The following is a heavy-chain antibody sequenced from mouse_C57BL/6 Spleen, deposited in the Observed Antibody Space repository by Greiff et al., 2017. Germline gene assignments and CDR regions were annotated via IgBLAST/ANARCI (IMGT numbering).Heavy chain of an antibody. V-gene: IGHV14-1*01. CDR1: GFNIKDSY. Sequence: VQLKESEAELVRPGASVKLSCTASGFNIKDSYMHWVKQRPDQGLEWIGRIDPEDGDTEYAPKFQGKATMTVDTSSNTAYLQLSSLTSEDTAVDYCTERDYYGSSLNAMDYWGQGTSVTVSS. D-gene: IGHD1-1*01. CDR2: IDPEDGDT. CDR3: TERDYYGSSLNAMDY. J-gene: IGHJ4*01.